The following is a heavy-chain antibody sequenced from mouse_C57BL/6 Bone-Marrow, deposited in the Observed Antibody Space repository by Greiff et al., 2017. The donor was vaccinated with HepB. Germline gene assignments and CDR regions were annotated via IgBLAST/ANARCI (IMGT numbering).Heavy chain of an antibody. V-gene: IGHV1-26*01. Sequence: EVQLQQSGPELVKPGASVKISCKASGYTFTDYYMNWVKQSHGKSLEWIGDINPNNGGTSYNQKFKGKATLTVDKSSSTAYMELRSLTSEDSAVYYCASIYDGYYGIAYWGQGTLVTVSA. D-gene: IGHD2-3*01. CDR3: ASIYDGYYGIAY. CDR1: GYTFTDYY. J-gene: IGHJ3*01. CDR2: INPNNGGT.